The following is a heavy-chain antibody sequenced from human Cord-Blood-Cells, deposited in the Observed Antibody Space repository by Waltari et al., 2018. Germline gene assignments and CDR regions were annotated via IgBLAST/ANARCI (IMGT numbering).Heavy chain of an antibody. Sequence: QLQLQESGPGLVKPSETLSLTCTVSGGSISSSSYYWGWIRQPPGKGREWIGSIYYSGSTDANPSLKRRVTISVDTSKNQFSLKRSSVTAADTAVYYCARLTRPDYDILTGYWYVDLWGRGTLVTVSS. CDR1: GGSISSSSYY. CDR3: ARLTRPDYDILTGYWYVDL. D-gene: IGHD3-9*01. CDR2: IYYSGST. J-gene: IGHJ2*01. V-gene: IGHV4-39*01.